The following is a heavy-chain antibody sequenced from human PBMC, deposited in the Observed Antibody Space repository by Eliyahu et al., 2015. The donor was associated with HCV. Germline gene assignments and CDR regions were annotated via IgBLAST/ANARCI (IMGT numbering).Heavy chain of an antibody. J-gene: IGHJ4*02. CDR3: ARGRHYYDSSGYASFDY. Sequence: GLEWIGYIYYSGSTNYNPSLKSRVTISVDTSKNQFSLKLSSVTAADTAVYYCARGRHYYDSSGYASFDYWGQGTLVTVSS. V-gene: IGHV4-59*01. D-gene: IGHD3-22*01. CDR2: IYYSGST.